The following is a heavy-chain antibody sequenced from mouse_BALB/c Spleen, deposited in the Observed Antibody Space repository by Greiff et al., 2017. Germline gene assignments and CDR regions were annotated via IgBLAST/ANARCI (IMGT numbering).Heavy chain of an antibody. J-gene: IGHJ4*01. V-gene: IGHV5-6-5*01. CDR2: ISSGGST. Sequence: EVMLVESGGGLVKPGGSLKLSCAASGFTFSSYAMSWVRQTPEKRLEWVASISSGGSTYYPDSVKGRFTISRDNARNILYLQMSSLRSEDTAMYYCARGYYYGSSYDLYAMDYWGQGTSVTVSS. CDR1: GFTFSSYA. CDR3: ARGYYYGSSYDLYAMDY. D-gene: IGHD1-1*01.